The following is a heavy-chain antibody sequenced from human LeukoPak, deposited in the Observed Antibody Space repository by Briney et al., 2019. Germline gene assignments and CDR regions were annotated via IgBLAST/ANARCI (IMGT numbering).Heavy chain of an antibody. D-gene: IGHD6-13*01. CDR3: AKDSRIAEVSDY. J-gene: IGHJ4*02. Sequence: GGSLRLSCAASGFTFSSYAMSWVRQAPGKGLEWVSVISGSGGSTYYADSVKGRFTISRDNSKNTLYLQMNSLRAEDTAVYYCAKDSRIAEVSDYWGQGTLVTVSS. CDR1: GFTFSSYA. CDR2: ISGSGGST. V-gene: IGHV3-23*01.